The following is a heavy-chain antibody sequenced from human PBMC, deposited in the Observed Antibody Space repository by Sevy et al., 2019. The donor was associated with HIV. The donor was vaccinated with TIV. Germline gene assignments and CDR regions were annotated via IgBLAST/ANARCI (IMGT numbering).Heavy chain of an antibody. CDR2: ISYDGSNK. V-gene: IGHV3-30*04. CDR3: ARDPTYDFWSGYWWRTDKNYYYGMDV. CDR1: GFTFSSYA. J-gene: IGHJ6*02. D-gene: IGHD3-3*01. Sequence: GGSLRLSCAASGFTFSSYAMHWVRQAPGKGLEWVAVISYDGSNKYYADSVKGRFTISRDNSKNTLYLQMNSLRAEDTALYYCARDPTYDFWSGYWWRTDKNYYYGMDVWGQGTTVTVSS.